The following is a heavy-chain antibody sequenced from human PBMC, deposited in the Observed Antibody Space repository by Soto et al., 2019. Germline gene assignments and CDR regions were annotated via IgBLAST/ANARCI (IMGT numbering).Heavy chain of an antibody. Sequence: QVQLVQSGAEVKKPGASVKVSCKASGYTFTSYYMHWVRQAPGQGLEWMGIINPSGGSTSYAQKFQARVTMTRDTSTSTVYMELSSLRSEDTAVYYCARAVLARGGWFDPWGQGTLVTVSS. CDR1: GYTFTSYY. D-gene: IGHD3-10*01. V-gene: IGHV1-46*01. CDR2: INPSGGST. CDR3: ARAVLARGGWFDP. J-gene: IGHJ5*02.